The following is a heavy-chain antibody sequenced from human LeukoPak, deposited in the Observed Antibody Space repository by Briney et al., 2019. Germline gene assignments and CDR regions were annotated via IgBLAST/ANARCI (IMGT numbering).Heavy chain of an antibody. CDR2: IYTSGST. Sequence: SQTLSLTCTVSGGSISSETYYWSWIRQPAGKGLEWIGRIYTSGSTNYNPSLKSRVTMSVDTSKNQFSLKLSSVTAADTAVYYCARVITIFGLGVGAFDIWGQGTMVTVSS. D-gene: IGHD3-3*01. V-gene: IGHV4-61*02. CDR1: GGSISSETYY. CDR3: ARVITIFGLGVGAFDI. J-gene: IGHJ3*02.